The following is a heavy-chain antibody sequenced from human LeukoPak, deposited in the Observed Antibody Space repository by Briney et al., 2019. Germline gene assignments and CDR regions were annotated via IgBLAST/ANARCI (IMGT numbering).Heavy chain of an antibody. V-gene: IGHV4-30-2*01. Sequence: SETLSLTCAVSGGSISGGGYSWSWIRQPPGKGLEWIGYIYHSGSTYYNPSLKSRVTISVDRSKNQFSLKLSSVTAADTAVYYCARETRITMIVVAQEDAFDIWGQGTMVTVSS. J-gene: IGHJ3*02. D-gene: IGHD3-22*01. CDR1: GGSISGGGYS. CDR2: IYHSGST. CDR3: ARETRITMIVVAQEDAFDI.